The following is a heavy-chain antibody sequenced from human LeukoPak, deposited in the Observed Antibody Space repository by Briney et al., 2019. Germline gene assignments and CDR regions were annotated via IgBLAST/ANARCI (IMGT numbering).Heavy chain of an antibody. CDR2: ISSNGGLT. V-gene: IGHV3-64*01. CDR3: AGGGTYSSGAIGS. Sequence: GGSLRLSCAASGFTFSNYAMHWVRQAPGKGLEYVSSISSNGGLTYYANSVKGRFTISRDNSKNTLYLQMGSLRAEDMAVYYCAGGGTYSSGAIGSWGQGTLVTVSS. CDR1: GFTFSNYA. D-gene: IGHD6-19*01. J-gene: IGHJ4*02.